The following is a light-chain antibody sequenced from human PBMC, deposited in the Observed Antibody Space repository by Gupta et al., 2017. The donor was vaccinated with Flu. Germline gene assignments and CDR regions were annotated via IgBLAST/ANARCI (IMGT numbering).Light chain of an antibody. V-gene: IGLV1-44*01. CDR2: SNN. CDR3: AAWDDSLNGWV. J-gene: IGLJ3*02. Sequence: QSVLTQPPSASVTHAPRVTISCSGSSSNIGSNTVNWHQQLPGTAPNLLIYSNNPRPSGVPDRFSGSKSGTSASLAISGLQSEDEADYYCAAWDDSLNGWVFGGGTKLTVL. CDR1: SSNIGSNT.